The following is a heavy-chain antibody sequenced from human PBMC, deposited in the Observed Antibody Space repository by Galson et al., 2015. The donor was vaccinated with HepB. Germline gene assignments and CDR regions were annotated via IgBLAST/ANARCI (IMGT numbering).Heavy chain of an antibody. CDR3: ASGKGVPGYIYY. CDR1: GLTVSSNY. V-gene: IGHV3-53*01. CDR2: IYADGST. Sequence: SLRLSCAASGLTVSSNYMSWVRQAPGKGLEWVSLIYADGSTYYADSVKGRFTISRDNSKNTLYLQVNSLRAEDTAVYYCASGKGVPGYIYYWGQGTPVTVSS. D-gene: IGHD2-8*01. J-gene: IGHJ4*02.